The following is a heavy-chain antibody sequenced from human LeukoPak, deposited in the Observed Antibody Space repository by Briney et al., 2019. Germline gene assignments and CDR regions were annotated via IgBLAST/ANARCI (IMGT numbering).Heavy chain of an antibody. CDR1: GFTFNIYA. CDR2: ISDSGGNT. J-gene: IGHJ4*02. CDR3: ARPSSSWLIDY. Sequence: GGSLRLFCAASGFTFNIYAVSWVGRAPWGRRQGVSWISDSGGNTYYADSLSGRSTNSTENSKNPLYLQMSTQSADDTAVYNCARPSSSWLIDYWGQGTLVTVSS. V-gene: IGHV3-23*01. D-gene: IGHD6-6*01.